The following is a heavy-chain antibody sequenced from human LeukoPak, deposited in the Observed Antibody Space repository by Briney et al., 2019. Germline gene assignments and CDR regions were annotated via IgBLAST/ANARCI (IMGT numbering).Heavy chain of an antibody. Sequence: ASVKVSCKASGYSFTAFYIHWLRQAPGQGLEWMGWIYPRSGDTNYAQKFQGRVTMTRDTSINTAYMDLNSLRSDDTAVYYCARDGEYGSGSYYRGCFDYWGPGALVTVSS. J-gene: IGHJ4*02. CDR1: GYSFTAFY. CDR2: IYPRSGDT. D-gene: IGHD3-10*01. V-gene: IGHV1-2*02. CDR3: ARDGEYGSGSYYRGCFDY.